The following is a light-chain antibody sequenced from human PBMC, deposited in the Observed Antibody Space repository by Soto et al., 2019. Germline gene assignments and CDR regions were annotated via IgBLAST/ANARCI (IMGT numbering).Light chain of an antibody. CDR3: GTWDSSLSRWV. CDR2: DNN. V-gene: IGLV1-51*01. Sequence: QSVLTQPPSVSAAPGQKVTISCSGSSSNIGNNYVSWYQQLPRTAPQVLIYDNNKRPSGITDRFSGSKSGTSATLGITGLQAGDEADYYCGTWDSSLSRWVFGGGTKLTVL. J-gene: IGLJ3*02. CDR1: SSNIGNNY.